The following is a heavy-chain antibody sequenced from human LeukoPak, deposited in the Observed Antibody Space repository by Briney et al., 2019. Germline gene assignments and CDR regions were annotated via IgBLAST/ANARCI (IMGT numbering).Heavy chain of an antibody. Sequence: NSSETLSLTCTVSGYSISSGYYWGWIRQPPGKGLEWIGEINHSGSTNYNPSLKSRVTISVDTSKNQFSLKLSSVTAADTAVYYCARAEIAVAGTSNYFDYWGQGTLVTVSS. J-gene: IGHJ4*02. CDR1: GYSISSGYY. V-gene: IGHV4-38-2*02. CDR3: ARAEIAVAGTSNYFDY. CDR2: INHSGST. D-gene: IGHD6-19*01.